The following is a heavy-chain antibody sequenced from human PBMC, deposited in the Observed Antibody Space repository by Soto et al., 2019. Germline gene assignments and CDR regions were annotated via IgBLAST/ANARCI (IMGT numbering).Heavy chain of an antibody. Sequence: GGSLRLSCAASGFTFSIYSMHWVRQAPGKGLEWVAVISHDGSDIYYDDSVKGRFTISKDTSKNQVVLTMTNMDPVDTATYYCARTGCRDGYNLDYWGQGALVTVSS. V-gene: IGHV3-30*14. D-gene: IGHD5-12*01. CDR2: ISHDGSDI. J-gene: IGHJ4*02. CDR1: GFTFSIYS. CDR3: ARTGCRDGYNLDY.